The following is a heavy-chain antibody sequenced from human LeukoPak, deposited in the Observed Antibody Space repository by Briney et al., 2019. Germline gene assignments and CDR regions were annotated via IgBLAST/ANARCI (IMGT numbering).Heavy chain of an antibody. D-gene: IGHD2-15*01. Sequence: PSQTLSLTCAVSGGSISSGGYSWSWIRQPPGKGLEWIGYIYYSGSTYYNPSLKSRVTISVDTSKNQFSLKLSSVTAADTAVYYCARVGCSGGSCYFDYWGQGTLVTVSS. J-gene: IGHJ4*02. CDR1: GGSISSGGYS. V-gene: IGHV4-31*11. CDR2: IYYSGST. CDR3: ARVGCSGGSCYFDY.